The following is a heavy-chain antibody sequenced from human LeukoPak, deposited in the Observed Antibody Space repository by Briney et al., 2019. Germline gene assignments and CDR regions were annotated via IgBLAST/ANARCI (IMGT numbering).Heavy chain of an antibody. J-gene: IGHJ3*02. V-gene: IGHV3-9*01. D-gene: IGHD1-26*01. CDR2: ISWNSGSI. Sequence: SLRLSCAASGFTFDDYSMHWGRQAPGEGPEWGSGISWNSGSIGYADSVKGRFTISRDNAKNSLYLQMNSLRAEDTALYYCAKDGGSYNLYAFNIWGQGTMVTVSS. CDR3: AKDGGSYNLYAFNI. CDR1: GFTFDDYS.